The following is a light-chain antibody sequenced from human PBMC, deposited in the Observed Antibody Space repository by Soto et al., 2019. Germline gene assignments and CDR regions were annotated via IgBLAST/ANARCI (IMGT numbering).Light chain of an antibody. CDR3: QSYDTTLSGSI. V-gene: IGLV1-40*01. Sequence: QSALTQPPSVSGAPGQRVTISCTGSSSNIGAPYDVHWYQQLPGTAPKLLIYGNNERPSGVPDRFSGSKSDTSASLAITGLQAEDEADYYCQSYDTTLSGSIFGGGTKLTVL. J-gene: IGLJ2*01. CDR2: GNN. CDR1: SSNIGAPYD.